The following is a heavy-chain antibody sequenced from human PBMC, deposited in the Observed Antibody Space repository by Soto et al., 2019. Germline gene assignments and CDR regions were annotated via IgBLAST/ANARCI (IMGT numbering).Heavy chain of an antibody. Sequence: EVQLVESGGGLVQPGASLTVSCAASGFTFSNYWMSWVRQAPEKGLEWVANIKQDGSEKNYVDSVKGRFTISRDNAKNSLYLQMNSLRAEDTAVYYCARDRLTGDMLRFDYWGQGSLVTVSS. CDR2: IKQDGSEK. CDR3: ARDRLTGDMLRFDY. CDR1: GFTFSNYW. D-gene: IGHD3-9*01. V-gene: IGHV3-7*01. J-gene: IGHJ4*02.